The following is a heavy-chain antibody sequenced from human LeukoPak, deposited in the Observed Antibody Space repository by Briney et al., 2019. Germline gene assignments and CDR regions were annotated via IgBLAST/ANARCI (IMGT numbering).Heavy chain of an antibody. J-gene: IGHJ5*02. CDR2: INHSGST. V-gene: IGHV4-34*01. Sequence: SETLSLTCAVYGGSFSGYYWSWIRQPPGKGLEWIGEINHSGSTNYNPSLKSRVTISVDTSKNQFSLKLSSVTAADTAVYYCARGSVAVSAYNPRWFDPWGQGTLVTVSS. CDR3: ARGSVAVSAYNPRWFDP. D-gene: IGHD2-2*01. CDR1: GGSFSGYY.